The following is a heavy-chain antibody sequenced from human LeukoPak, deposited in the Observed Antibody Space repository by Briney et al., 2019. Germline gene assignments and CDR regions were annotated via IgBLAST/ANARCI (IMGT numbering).Heavy chain of an antibody. Sequence: SETLSLTCTVSGGSISSSSYYWGWIRQPPGKGLEWIGSIYYSGSTYYNPSLKSRVTISVDTSKNQFSLKLSSVTAADTAVYYCARSYYYYDSSGYYIAEYFQHWGQGTLVTVSS. V-gene: IGHV4-39*07. J-gene: IGHJ1*01. CDR1: GGSISSSSYY. CDR2: IYYSGST. D-gene: IGHD3-22*01. CDR3: ARSYYYYDSSGYYIAEYFQH.